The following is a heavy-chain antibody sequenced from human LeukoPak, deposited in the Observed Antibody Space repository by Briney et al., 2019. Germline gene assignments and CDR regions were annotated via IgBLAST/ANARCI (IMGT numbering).Heavy chain of an antibody. D-gene: IGHD3-9*01. CDR1: GFTVSSNY. J-gene: IGHJ4*02. CDR3: ARGYYDILTGYYRELDY. V-gene: IGHV3-21*01. Sequence: KPGGSLRLSRAASGFTVSSNYMSWVRQAPGKGLEWVSSISSSSSYIYYADSVKGRFTISRDNAKNSLYLQMNSLRAEDTAVYYCARGYYDILTGYYRELDYWGQGTLVTVSS. CDR2: ISSSSSYI.